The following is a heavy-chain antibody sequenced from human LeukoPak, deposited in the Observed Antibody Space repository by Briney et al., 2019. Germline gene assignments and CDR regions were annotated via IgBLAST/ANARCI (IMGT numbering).Heavy chain of an antibody. CDR3: VRTPPNWGADF. CDR2: INAGNGNT. V-gene: IGHV1-3*01. Sequence: GASVKVSCKASGYTFTSYAMHWVRQAPGQRLEWMGWINAGNGNTKYSQKFQGRVTMTRDTSTGTAYLELSSLRSEDSAVYYCVRTPPNWGADFWGQGTLVTVSS. J-gene: IGHJ4*02. D-gene: IGHD7-27*01. CDR1: GYTFTSYA.